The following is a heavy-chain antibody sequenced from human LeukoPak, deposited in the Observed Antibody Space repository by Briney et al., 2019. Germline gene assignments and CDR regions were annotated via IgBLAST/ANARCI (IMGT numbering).Heavy chain of an antibody. Sequence: SETLSLTCTVSGGSISSYYWSWIRQPAGKGLEWIGRIYTSGSTNYNPSLKSRVTMSVDTSKNQFSLKLSSVTAADTAVYYCARAPSPMYSSSAPLDYWGQGTLVIVSS. CDR1: GGSISSYY. J-gene: IGHJ4*02. CDR2: IYTSGST. V-gene: IGHV4-4*07. D-gene: IGHD6-6*01. CDR3: ARAPSPMYSSSAPLDY.